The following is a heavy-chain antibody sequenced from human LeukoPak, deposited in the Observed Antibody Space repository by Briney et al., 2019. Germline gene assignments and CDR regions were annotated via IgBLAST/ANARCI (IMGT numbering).Heavy chain of an antibody. J-gene: IGHJ6*02. CDR3: ANMATVVPYYYGMDV. Sequence: PGRSLRLSCAASGFTFSSYGMHWVRQAPGKGLEWLAVISYDGSNKYYADSVKGRFTISRDNSKNTLYLQMNSLRAEDTAVYYCANMATVVPYYYGMDVWGQGTTVTVSS. D-gene: IGHD2-2*01. CDR1: GFTFSSYG. CDR2: ISYDGSNK. V-gene: IGHV3-30*18.